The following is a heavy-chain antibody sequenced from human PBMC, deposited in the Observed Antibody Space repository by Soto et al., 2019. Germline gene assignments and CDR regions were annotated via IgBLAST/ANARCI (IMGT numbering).Heavy chain of an antibody. J-gene: IGHJ4*02. D-gene: IGHD3-22*01. CDR3: AKNFDSSGDLFYFDY. V-gene: IGHV3-30*18. CDR1: GFSFRNFG. Sequence: PGGSLRLSCAASGFSFRNFGMHWVRQAPGKGLEWVAVISYDGSEKDYADSVKGRLTTSRDNSKYTVDLQMNSLRVEDTAVYYCAKNFDSSGDLFYFDYWGQGTLVTVSS. CDR2: ISYDGSEK.